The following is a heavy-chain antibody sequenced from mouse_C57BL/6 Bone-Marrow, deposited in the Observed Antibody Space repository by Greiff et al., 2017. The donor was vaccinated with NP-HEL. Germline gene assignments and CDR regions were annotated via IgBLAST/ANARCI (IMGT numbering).Heavy chain of an antibody. CDR3: TTGFPWFAY. J-gene: IGHJ3*01. V-gene: IGHV14-4*01. CDR2: FDPENGDT. CDR1: GFNIKDDY. Sequence: VQLQQSGAELVRPGASVKLSCTASGFNIKDDYMHWVKQRPEQGLEWIGWFDPENGDTEYASKFQGKATRTAETASNTAYLQVSSLTYEDTAVYYCTTGFPWFAYWGQGTLVTVSA.